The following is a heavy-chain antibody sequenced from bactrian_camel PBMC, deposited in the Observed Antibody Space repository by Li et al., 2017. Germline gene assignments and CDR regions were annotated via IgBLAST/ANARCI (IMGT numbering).Heavy chain of an antibody. V-gene: IGHV3S55*01. CDR1: GFTVADSD. Sequence: HVQLVESGGGSVQAGGSLRLSCTVSGFTVADSDMGWYRQAPGNECELVSVLGSYGSTYYAASVKGRFTSSRDNAKNTVYLQMSSLELADTATYYCAADTHNPQIVAPETPCAGYGYWGRGTQVTVS. D-gene: IGHD7*01. CDR3: AADTHNPQIVAPETPCAGYGY. J-gene: IGHJ6*01. CDR2: LGSYGST.